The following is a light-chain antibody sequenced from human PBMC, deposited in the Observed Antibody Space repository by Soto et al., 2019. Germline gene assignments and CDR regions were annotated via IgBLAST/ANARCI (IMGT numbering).Light chain of an antibody. CDR1: HGISSY. CDR2: AAS. CDR3: QQLNTYPLT. J-gene: IGKJ4*01. V-gene: IGKV1-9*01. Sequence: DIQLTQSPSFLSASVRDRVTITCRASHGISSYLAWYQQKPGKAPKLLIYAASTLQSGVPLRFSGSGSGTEFTLTISSLQPEDFATYYCQQLNTYPLTFGGGTKVDI.